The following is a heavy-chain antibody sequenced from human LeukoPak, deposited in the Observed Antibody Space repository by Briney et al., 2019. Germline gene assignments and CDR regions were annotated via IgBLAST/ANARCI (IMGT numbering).Heavy chain of an antibody. CDR2: ISGGAVST. CDR3: AKDVRGLHVTPFDY. Sequence: GGSLRLSCAASGFTFGNYAMSWVRQAPGKGLEWVSAISGGAVSTYYADSVKGRFTISRDNSKNTLFLQMNSLRAEDTAVYYWAKDVRGLHVTPFDYWGQGTLVTVSS. V-gene: IGHV3-23*01. CDR1: GFTFGNYA. D-gene: IGHD3-10*02. J-gene: IGHJ4*02.